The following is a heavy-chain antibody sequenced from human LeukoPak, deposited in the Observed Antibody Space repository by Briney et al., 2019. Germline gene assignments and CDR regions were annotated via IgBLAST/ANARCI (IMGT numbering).Heavy chain of an antibody. Sequence: GGSLRLSCAASGFTFSSHAMNWVRHARGKRLERVSSINGSGGRTYFADAVKGRFTISRDNSKNTLYLQMNSLRAEDTAVYYCAKNLGTDYYDSRGYSQHWCFDLWGRGTLVTVSS. CDR1: GFTFSSHA. V-gene: IGHV3-23*01. CDR3: AKNLGTDYYDSRGYSQHWCFDL. CDR2: INGSGGRT. D-gene: IGHD3-22*01. J-gene: IGHJ2*01.